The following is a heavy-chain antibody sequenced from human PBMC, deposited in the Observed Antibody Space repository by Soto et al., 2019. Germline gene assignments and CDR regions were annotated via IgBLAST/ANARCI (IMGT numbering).Heavy chain of an antibody. V-gene: IGHV4-30-2*01. J-gene: IGHJ6*02. D-gene: IGHD3-10*01. Sequence: SETLSLTCGVSGDTISTGGYSWAWIRQPPGKALEWIGHTYHSGSTNYNPSLKSRVTISVDTSKNQFSLKLSSVTAADTAVYYCARCDRMVRGVMFYGMDVWGQGTTVTVSS. CDR2: TYHSGST. CDR3: ARCDRMVRGVMFYGMDV. CDR1: GDTISTGGYS.